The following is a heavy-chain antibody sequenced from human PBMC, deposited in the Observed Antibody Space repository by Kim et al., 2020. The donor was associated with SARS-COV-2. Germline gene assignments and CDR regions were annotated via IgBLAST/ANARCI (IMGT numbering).Heavy chain of an antibody. CDR2: IYHSGST. V-gene: IGHV4-4*02. D-gene: IGHD3-3*01. J-gene: IGHJ4*02. CDR3: ARGFVTDAMYDFWSGYYSYFDY. Sequence: SETLSLTCAVSGGSISSSNWWSWVRQPPGKGLEWIGEIYHSGSTNYNPSLKSRVTISVDKSKNQFSLKLSSVTAADTAVYYCARGFVTDAMYDFWSGYYSYFDYWGQGTLVTVSS. CDR1: GGSISSSNW.